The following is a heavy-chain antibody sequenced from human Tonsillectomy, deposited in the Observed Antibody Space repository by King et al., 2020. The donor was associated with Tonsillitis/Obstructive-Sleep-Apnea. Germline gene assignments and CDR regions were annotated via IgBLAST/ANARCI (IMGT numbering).Heavy chain of an antibody. V-gene: IGHV1-2*02. D-gene: IGHD2-2*02. J-gene: IGHJ4*02. Sequence: QLVQSGAEVKKPGASVKVSCKASGYTFTGYYMHWVRQAPGQGLEWMGWINPNSGGTNYAQKFQGRVTMTRDTSISTAYMGLSRLRSDDTAVYYCARGSIVVPAAILDDYWGQGTLVTVSS. CDR3: ARGSIVVPAAILDDY. CDR1: GYTFTGYY. CDR2: INPNSGGT.